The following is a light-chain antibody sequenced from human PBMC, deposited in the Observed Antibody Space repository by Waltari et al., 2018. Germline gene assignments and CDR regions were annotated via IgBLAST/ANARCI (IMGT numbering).Light chain of an antibody. J-gene: IGLJ2*01. V-gene: IGLV1-47*01. CDR2: RNK. Sequence: QSVLTQPPSASGTPGQRVTISCSGSSSNIGSNYVYWYHQPPGTAPKLLIYRNKQRPSGVPDRFSGSKSGTSASLAISGLRSEDEADYYCAAWDDSLSGPVFGGGTKLTVL. CDR3: AAWDDSLSGPV. CDR1: SSNIGSNY.